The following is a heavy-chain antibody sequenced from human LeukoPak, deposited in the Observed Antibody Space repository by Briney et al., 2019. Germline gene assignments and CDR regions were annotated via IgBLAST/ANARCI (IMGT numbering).Heavy chain of an antibody. CDR3: ARAGDYYDNSGYWGNACDN. D-gene: IGHD3-22*01. Sequence: PGGSLRLSCAASGFTFSSYALHWVRQAPGKGLEWVAVISYDGVNKYYANSVKGRFTISRDNSKNTLYLQMNRLRAEDTAVYYCARAGDYYDNSGYWGNACDNWGQGTKVTVS. J-gene: IGHJ3*02. CDR2: ISYDGVNK. V-gene: IGHV3-30-3*01. CDR1: GFTFSSYA.